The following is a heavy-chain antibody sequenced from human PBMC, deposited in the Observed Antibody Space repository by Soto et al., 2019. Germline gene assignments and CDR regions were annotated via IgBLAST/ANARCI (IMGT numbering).Heavy chain of an antibody. V-gene: IGHV1-3*01. J-gene: IGHJ4*02. Sequence: GASVKVSCKASGYTFISYGISWARQAPGQGLEWLGWISASNGNTKYAQRFQGRVTITRDTSASTAYMELSSLRSEDTAVYYCARDFTGRYLGLDYWGQGTLVTVSS. CDR3: ARDFTGRYLGLDY. D-gene: IGHD1-26*01. CDR1: GYTFISYG. CDR2: ISASNGNT.